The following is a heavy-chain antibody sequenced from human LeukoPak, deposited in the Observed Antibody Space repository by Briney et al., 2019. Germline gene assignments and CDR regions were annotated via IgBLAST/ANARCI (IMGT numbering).Heavy chain of an antibody. Sequence: KSGGSLRLSCAASGFTFSDYYMSWIRQAPGKGLEWVSYISSSGSTIYYADSVKGRFTISRDNAKNSLYLQMNSLRAEDTAVYYCARVMLPYYYYGMDVWGQRTTVTVSS. CDR1: GFTFSDYY. CDR3: ARVMLPYYYYGMDV. J-gene: IGHJ6*02. V-gene: IGHV3-11*01. CDR2: ISSSGSTI. D-gene: IGHD3-10*02.